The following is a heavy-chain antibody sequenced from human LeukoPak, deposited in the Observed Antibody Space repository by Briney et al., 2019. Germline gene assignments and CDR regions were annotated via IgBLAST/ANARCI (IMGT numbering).Heavy chain of an antibody. CDR3: ARVAGDCSGGSCYSNWYFDL. J-gene: IGHJ2*01. V-gene: IGHV4-4*07. CDR1: GGSISSYY. CDR2: IYTSGST. D-gene: IGHD2-15*01. Sequence: SETLSLTCTVSGGSISSYYWSWIRQPAGKGLEWTGRIYTSGSTNYNPSLKSRVTMSVDTSKNQFSLKLSSVTAADTAVYYCARVAGDCSGGSCYSNWYFDLWGRGTLVTVSS.